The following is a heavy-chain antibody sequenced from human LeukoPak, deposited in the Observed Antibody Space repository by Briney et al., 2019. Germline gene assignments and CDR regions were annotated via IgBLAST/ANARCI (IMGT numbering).Heavy chain of an antibody. Sequence: ASVKVSCKASGYTFTSYGISWVRQAPGQGLEWMGWISAYNGNTNYAQKLQGRVTMTTDTSTSTAYMELRSLRSDDTAVYYCARDWWSLGTTVTTQLDYWGQGTLVTVSS. V-gene: IGHV1-18*01. D-gene: IGHD4-17*01. CDR1: GYTFTSYG. J-gene: IGHJ4*02. CDR3: ARDWWSLGTTVTTQLDY. CDR2: ISAYNGNT.